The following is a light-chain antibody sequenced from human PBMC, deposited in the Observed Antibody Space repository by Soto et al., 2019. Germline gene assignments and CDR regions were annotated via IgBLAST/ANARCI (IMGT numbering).Light chain of an antibody. J-gene: IGKJ1*01. CDR2: STS. CDR1: QSISYY. Sequence: DIQMTQSPSSLSASVGDRVTITCRASQSISYYLNWYQQKQGRAPRLLIYSTSTLQSGVPSKFSGSASGTDFTLTISSLQPEDFATYYCQQSYSTPWTFGQGPTVDIK. V-gene: IGKV1-39*01. CDR3: QQSYSTPWT.